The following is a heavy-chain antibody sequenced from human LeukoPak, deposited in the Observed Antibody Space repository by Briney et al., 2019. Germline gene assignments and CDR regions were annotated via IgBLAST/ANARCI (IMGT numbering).Heavy chain of an antibody. CDR1: GYTFTSYG. CDR3: ARWRELLHPHYYYYYMDV. V-gene: IGHV1-18*01. CDR2: ISAYNGNT. J-gene: IGHJ6*03. Sequence: ASVKVSCKASGYTFTSYGISWVRQAPGQGLEWMGWISAYNGNTNYAQKLQRRVTMTNDTSTSTAYMELRSLRSDDTAVYYCARWRELLHPHYYYYYMDVWGKGTTVTVSS. D-gene: IGHD1-26*01.